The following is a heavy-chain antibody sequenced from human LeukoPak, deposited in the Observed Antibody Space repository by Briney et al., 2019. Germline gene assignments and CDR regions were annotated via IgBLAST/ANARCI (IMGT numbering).Heavy chain of an antibody. D-gene: IGHD3-16*01. CDR3: ARGGWADY. CDR2: ISYDGSNK. Sequence: GGSLRLSCAASGFTFSSYAMHWVRQAPGKGLEWVAVISYDGSNKYYADSVKGRFTISRDSSKNTLYLQMNSLRAEDTAVYYCARGGWADYWGQGTLVTVSS. CDR1: GFTFSSYA. V-gene: IGHV3-30*04. J-gene: IGHJ4*02.